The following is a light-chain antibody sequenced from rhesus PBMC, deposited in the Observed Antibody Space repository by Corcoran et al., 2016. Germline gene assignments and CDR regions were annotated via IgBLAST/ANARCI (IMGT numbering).Light chain of an antibody. CDR1: QGISSY. CDR2: AAP. Sequence: DIQITQSPSSLSASVGDTVTITCRASQGISSYLNWFQQKPGKAPKLLINAAPSLESGVPSRFSGSGSGTEFTLNISSLQPEDFAAYYCLQHNSYPWTFGQGTKVEIK. CDR3: LQHNSYPWT. J-gene: IGKJ1*01. V-gene: IGKV1-28*01.